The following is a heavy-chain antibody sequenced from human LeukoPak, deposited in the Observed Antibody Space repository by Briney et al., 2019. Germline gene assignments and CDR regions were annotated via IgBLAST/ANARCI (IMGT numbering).Heavy chain of an antibody. Sequence: ASVKASCKASGGTFSSYAISWVRQAPGQGLEWMGGIIPIFGTANYAQKFQGRVTITADESTSTAYMELSSLRSEDTAVYYCASMAVGATLTFDYWGQGTLVTVSS. V-gene: IGHV1-69*13. CDR3: ASMAVGATLTFDY. D-gene: IGHD1-26*01. CDR1: GGTFSSYA. CDR2: IIPIFGTA. J-gene: IGHJ4*02.